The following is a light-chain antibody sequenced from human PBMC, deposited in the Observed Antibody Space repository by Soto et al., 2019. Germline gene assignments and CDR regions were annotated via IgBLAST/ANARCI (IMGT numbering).Light chain of an antibody. Sequence: QLVLTQPPSVSGAPGQRVTISCTGSSSNIGAGYDVHWYEHLPGTAPKVLIYGDDNRPSGVPDRFSGSKSGTSASLAITGLQAEDEADYYCQSYDSSLSGVIFGGGTKLTVL. CDR1: SSNIGAGYD. J-gene: IGLJ2*01. CDR3: QSYDSSLSGVI. V-gene: IGLV1-40*01. CDR2: GDD.